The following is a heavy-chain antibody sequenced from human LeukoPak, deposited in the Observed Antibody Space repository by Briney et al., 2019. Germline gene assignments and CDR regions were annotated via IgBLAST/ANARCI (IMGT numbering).Heavy chain of an antibody. CDR1: GFTFSSYA. CDR3: GTVPPSEGVAGKGSFDY. J-gene: IGHJ4*02. V-gene: IGHV3-30*04. CDR2: ISYDGSNK. D-gene: IGHD6-19*01. Sequence: PGRSLRLSCAASGFTFSSYAMHWVRQAPGKGLEWVAVISYDGSNKYYADSVKGRFTISGDNSKNTLYLQMNSLRAEDTAVYYCGTVPPSEGVAGKGSFDYWGQGTLVTVSS.